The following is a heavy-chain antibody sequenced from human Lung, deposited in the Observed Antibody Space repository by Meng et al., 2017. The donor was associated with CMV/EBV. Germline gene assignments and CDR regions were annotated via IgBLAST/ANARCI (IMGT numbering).Heavy chain of an antibody. CDR2: IYPGDSDT. Sequence: FXKGSGYSFTSYWIGRVRQLPGKGLEWMGTIYPGDSDTRYCASFQGQVTTSADKSISTAYLQWSSLKASDTAMYYCARRSSTSLEGAFDIWGQGAMVTVSS. V-gene: IGHV5-51*01. J-gene: IGHJ3*02. D-gene: IGHD2-2*01. CDR3: ARRSSTSLEGAFDI. CDR1: GYSFTSYW.